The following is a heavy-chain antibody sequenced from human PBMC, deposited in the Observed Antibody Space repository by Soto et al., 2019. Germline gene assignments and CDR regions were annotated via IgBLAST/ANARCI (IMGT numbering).Heavy chain of an antibody. J-gene: IGHJ4*02. CDR2: IRGDGGDT. V-gene: IGHV3-23*01. Sequence: PGGSLILSCAASGLPFNSNAMSWVRQAPGKGLEWVSIIRGDGGDTSYADSVKGRFTMSRDNSKSMLYLQMNSLRAEDTAVYYCAKLVNSDSDYWGQGTLVTVSS. CDR3: AKLVNSDSDY. CDR1: GLPFNSNA. D-gene: IGHD3-16*02.